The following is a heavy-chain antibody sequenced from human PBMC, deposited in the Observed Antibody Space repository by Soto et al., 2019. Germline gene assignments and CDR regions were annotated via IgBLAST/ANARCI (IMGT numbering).Heavy chain of an antibody. J-gene: IGHJ4*02. Sequence: EVQLLESGGGLVQPGGSLRLSCELSGFTFTKYPMSWVRQAPGKGLEWVSGISASGGSTNYADSVKGRFTISRDNSKSTLYLQMNSLRAEDTAVYYCASDLNFYWPNYYFAFLGQGTLVTVSS. CDR3: ASDLNFYWPNYYFAF. CDR1: GFTFTKYP. V-gene: IGHV3-23*01. CDR2: ISASGGST. D-gene: IGHD3-9*01.